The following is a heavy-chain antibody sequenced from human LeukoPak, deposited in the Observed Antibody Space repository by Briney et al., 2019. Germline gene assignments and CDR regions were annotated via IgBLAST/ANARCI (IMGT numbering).Heavy chain of an antibody. CDR1: GGSFSAYY. CDR2: INHSGST. V-gene: IGHV4-34*01. Sequence: SETLSLTCGVYGGSFSAYYWTWIRQPPGKGLEWIGEINHSGSTNYNPSLKSRVTMSVDTSKNQFSLKLSSVTAADTAVYYCARDSGTFDYWGQGTQVTVSS. CDR3: ARDSGTFDY. J-gene: IGHJ4*02. D-gene: IGHD3-10*01.